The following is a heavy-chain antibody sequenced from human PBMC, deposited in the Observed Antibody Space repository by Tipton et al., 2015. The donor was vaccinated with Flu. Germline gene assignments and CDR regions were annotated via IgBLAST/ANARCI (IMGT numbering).Heavy chain of an antibody. CDR2: IYPGDSDT. D-gene: IGHD3-22*01. V-gene: IGHV5-51*01. CDR1: GYSFTSYW. CDR3: ARHGPTYYYDSSGYYYHI. Sequence: VQLVQSGAEVKKPGESLKISCKGSGYSFTSYWIGWVRQMPGKGLEWMGIIYPGDSDTRYSPSFQGQVTISADKSISTAYLQWSSLKASDTAMYYCARHGPTYYYDSSGYYYHIWGQGTMVTVSS. J-gene: IGHJ3*02.